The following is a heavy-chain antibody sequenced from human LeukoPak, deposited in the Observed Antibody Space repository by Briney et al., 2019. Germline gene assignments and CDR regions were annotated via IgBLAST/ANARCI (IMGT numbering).Heavy chain of an antibody. CDR3: ATPLTSKWSSSWYSGHFDY. V-gene: IGHV3-30*04. D-gene: IGHD6-13*01. J-gene: IGHJ4*02. CDR2: ISADGRDK. CDR1: GFTFSSYE. Sequence: PGGSLRLSCVGSGFTFSSYEMNWVRQAPGKGLEWVAVISADGRDKYYIDSVRGRFTISRDNSKTTVFLQMNSLEVEDTAVYYCATPLTSKWSSSWYSGHFDYWGQGALVTVPS.